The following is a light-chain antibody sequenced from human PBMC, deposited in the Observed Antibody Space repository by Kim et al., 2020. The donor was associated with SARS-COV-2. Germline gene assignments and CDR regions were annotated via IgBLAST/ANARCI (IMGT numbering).Light chain of an antibody. V-gene: IGKV1-5*01. J-gene: IGKJ1*01. Sequence: DIQMTQSPSTLSASVGDRVTITCRASQNINSWLSWYQQKPGIATKPLIYDASTLASGVASRFSGSGSGTEFTITIITLQPDDFATYYCKHYNTGSKWTFGAGSKVDI. CDR3: KHYNTGSKWT. CDR1: QNINSW. CDR2: DAS.